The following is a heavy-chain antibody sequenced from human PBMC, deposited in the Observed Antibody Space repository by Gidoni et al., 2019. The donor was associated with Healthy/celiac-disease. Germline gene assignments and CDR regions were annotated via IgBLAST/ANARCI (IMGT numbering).Heavy chain of an antibody. Sequence: QVQLVASGGGVVQPGRSLRLSRAASGFTFSGYAMHWVRQAPGKGLEWVAVISYDGSNKYYADSVKGRFTISRDNSKNTLYLQMNSLRAEDTAVYYCARTGYCSSTSCDNNWFDPWGQGTLVTVSS. V-gene: IGHV3-30*04. D-gene: IGHD2-2*02. CDR2: ISYDGSNK. J-gene: IGHJ5*02. CDR1: GFTFSGYA. CDR3: ARTGYCSSTSCDNNWFDP.